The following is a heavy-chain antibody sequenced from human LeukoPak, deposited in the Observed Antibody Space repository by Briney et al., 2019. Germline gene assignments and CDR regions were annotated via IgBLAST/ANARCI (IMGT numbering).Heavy chain of an antibody. CDR3: AREYCSGGGCYSINWFDP. V-gene: IGHV4-61*01. J-gene: IGHJ5*02. CDR1: GGSVSSGSFH. Sequence: SETLSLTCAVSGGSVSSGSFHWSWIRHSPGKGLEWIAYIYYSGSTNYNPSLKSRVTISIDTSKNQFSLKLSSVTAADTAVYYCAREYCSGGGCYSINWFDPWGQGTLVTVSS. D-gene: IGHD2-15*01. CDR2: IYYSGST.